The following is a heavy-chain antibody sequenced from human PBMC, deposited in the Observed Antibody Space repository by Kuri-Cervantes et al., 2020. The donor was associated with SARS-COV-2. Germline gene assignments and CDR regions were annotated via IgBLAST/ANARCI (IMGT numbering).Heavy chain of an antibody. CDR2: IYHSGST. D-gene: IGHD3-10*01. Sequence: SETLSLTCAVSGYSISSGYYWGWIRQPPGKGLEWIGSIYHSGSTYYNPSLKSRVTISVDTSKNQFSLKLSSVTAADTAVYYCASSLISSGSYYNVYWGQGTLVTVSS. CDR3: ASSLISSGSYYNVY. V-gene: IGHV4-38-2*01. CDR1: GYSISSGYY. J-gene: IGHJ4*02.